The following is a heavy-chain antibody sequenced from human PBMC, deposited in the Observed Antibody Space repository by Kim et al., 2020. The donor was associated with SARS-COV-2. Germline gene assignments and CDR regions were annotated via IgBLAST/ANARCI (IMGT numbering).Heavy chain of an antibody. CDR1: GGTFSSYA. CDR3: ARENGGGSSSPYYYMDV. Sequence: SVKVSCKASGGTFSSYAISWVRQAPGQGLEWMGGIIPIFGTANYAQKFQGRVTITADESTSTAYMELSSLRSEDTAVYYCARENGGGSSSPYYYMDVWSKGTTVTVSS. CDR2: IIPIFGTA. V-gene: IGHV1-69*13. D-gene: IGHD6-6*01. J-gene: IGHJ6*03.